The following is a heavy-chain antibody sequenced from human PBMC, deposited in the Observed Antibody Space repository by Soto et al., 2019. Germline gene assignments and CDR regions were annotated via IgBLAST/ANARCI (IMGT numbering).Heavy chain of an antibody. CDR1: GGSISSSGYY. CDR3: ARHHWNYGANWFDP. CDR2: IYYSGST. V-gene: IGHV4-39*01. J-gene: IGHJ5*02. D-gene: IGHD1-7*01. Sequence: PSETLSLTCTVSGGSISSSGYYWGWIRQPPGRGLEWIGSIYYSGSTYYNPSLKSRVTISVDTSKNQFSLKLSSVTAADTAVYYCARHHWNYGANWFDPWGQGTLVTVSS.